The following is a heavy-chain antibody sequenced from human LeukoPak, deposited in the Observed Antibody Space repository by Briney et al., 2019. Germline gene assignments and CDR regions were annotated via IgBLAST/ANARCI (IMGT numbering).Heavy chain of an antibody. Sequence: SETLPLTCTVSGGSINSDDYYWSWIRQPPGKGLEWMGYIYYSGSTNYNPSLKSRVTISVDTSKNQFSLKLSSVTAADTAVYYCARATARYYDFWSGAGSYGMDVWGQGTTVTVSS. D-gene: IGHD3-3*01. J-gene: IGHJ6*02. CDR2: IYYSGST. CDR3: ARATARYYDFWSGAGSYGMDV. V-gene: IGHV4-61*08. CDR1: GGSINSDDYY.